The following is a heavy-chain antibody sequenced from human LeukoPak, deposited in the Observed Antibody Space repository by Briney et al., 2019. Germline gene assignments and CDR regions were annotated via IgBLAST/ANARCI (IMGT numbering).Heavy chain of an antibody. CDR3: ARAFGIAAARLDY. J-gene: IGHJ4*02. Sequence: GGSLRLSCAASGFTFSSYRMNWVRQAPGKGLEWVSSISSSSSYIYYADSVKGRFTISRDNAKNSLYPQMNSLRAEDTAVYYCARAFGIAAARLDYWGQGTLVTVSS. CDR2: ISSSSSYI. D-gene: IGHD6-13*01. V-gene: IGHV3-21*01. CDR1: GFTFSSYR.